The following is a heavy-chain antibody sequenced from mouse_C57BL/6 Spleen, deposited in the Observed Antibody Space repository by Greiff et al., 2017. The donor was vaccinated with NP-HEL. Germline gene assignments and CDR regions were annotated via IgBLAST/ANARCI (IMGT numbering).Heavy chain of an antibody. CDR1: GFTFTDYY. Sequence: DVMLVESGGGLVQPGGSLSLSCAASGFTFTDYYMSWVRQPPGKALEWLGFLRNKANGYTTEYSASVKGRFTISRDNSQSILYLQMNALRAEDSATYYCARFPRPSYYFDYWGQGTTLTVSS. V-gene: IGHV7-3*01. CDR2: LRNKANGYTT. CDR3: ARFPRPSYYFDY. J-gene: IGHJ2*01.